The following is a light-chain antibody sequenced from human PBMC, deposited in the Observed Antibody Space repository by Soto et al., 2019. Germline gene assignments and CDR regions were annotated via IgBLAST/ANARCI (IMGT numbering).Light chain of an antibody. CDR3: SSYTSSSTGV. CDR2: EVS. V-gene: IGLV2-14*01. Sequence: QSALTQPASVSGAPGQSITISGTGTSSNVGGYIYVSWYQQHPGKAPKLIIYEVSNRPSGVSNRFSGSKSGNTASLTISGLQAEDEADYYCSSYTSSSTGVFGGGTKLTVL. J-gene: IGLJ3*02. CDR1: SSNVGGYIY.